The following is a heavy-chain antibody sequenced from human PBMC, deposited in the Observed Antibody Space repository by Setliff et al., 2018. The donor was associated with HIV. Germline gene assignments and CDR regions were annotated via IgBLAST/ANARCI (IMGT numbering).Heavy chain of an antibody. CDR3: ARGPGILSGTSAFDI. CDR2: IKEDGSEK. D-gene: IGHD1-1*01. Sequence: GSLRLSCAASGCTFSSYWMSWVRQAPGKGLEWVANIKEDGSEKYYADSGKGRFTVSRDNAKNSLYLQMTSLRADDTAVYYCARGPGILSGTSAFDIWGQGTMVTVSS. V-gene: IGHV3-7*03. CDR1: GCTFSSYW. J-gene: IGHJ3*02.